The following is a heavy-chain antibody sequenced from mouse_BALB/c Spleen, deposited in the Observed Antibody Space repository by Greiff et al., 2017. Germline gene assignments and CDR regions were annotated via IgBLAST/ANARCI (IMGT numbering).Heavy chain of an antibody. CDR3: ARGPLWLPFDY. Sequence: EVQLQESGPGLVKPSQSLSLTCSVTGYSITSGYYWNWIRQFPGNKLEWMGYISYDGSNNYNPSLKNRISITRDTSKNQFFLKLNSVTTEDTATYYCARGPLWLPFDYWGQGTTLTVSS. CDR2: ISYDGSN. D-gene: IGHD2-2*01. CDR1: GYSITSGYY. J-gene: IGHJ2*01. V-gene: IGHV3-6*02.